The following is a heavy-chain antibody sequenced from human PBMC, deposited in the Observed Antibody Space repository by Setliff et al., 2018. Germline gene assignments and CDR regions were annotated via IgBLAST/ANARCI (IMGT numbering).Heavy chain of an antibody. J-gene: IGHJ4*02. D-gene: IGHD3-10*01. CDR2: VTIYNGNT. Sequence: ASVKVSCKASGYTFNNYGVAWVRQAPGQGLDWMGWVTIYNGNTKYAQNLQGRLTLSTDRSTSTVYMELGSLTTDDTAIYYRARVESMVRGKNILRHFDYWGQGTQGTVSS. V-gene: IGHV1-18*01. CDR3: ARVESMVRGKNILRHFDY. CDR1: GYTFNNYG.